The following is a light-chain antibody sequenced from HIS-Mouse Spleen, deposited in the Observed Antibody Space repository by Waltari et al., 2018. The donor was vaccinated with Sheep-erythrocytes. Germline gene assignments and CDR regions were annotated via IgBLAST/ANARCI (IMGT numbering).Light chain of an antibody. Sequence: QSVLTQPPSVSGAPGQRVTISCTGSSSNIGAGYDVHGYQQLPGTAPKLLISGYSNQPSAVPDRFSGSKPGTSASLAITGLQAEDEADYYCQSYDSSLSGHVVFGGGTKLTVL. CDR3: QSYDSSLSGHVV. CDR1: SSNIGAGYD. V-gene: IGLV1-40*01. CDR2: GYS. J-gene: IGLJ2*01.